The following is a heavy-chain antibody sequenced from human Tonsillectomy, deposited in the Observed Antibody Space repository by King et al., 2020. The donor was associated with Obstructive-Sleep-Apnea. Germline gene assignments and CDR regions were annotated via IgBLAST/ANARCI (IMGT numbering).Heavy chain of an antibody. CDR2: IYYSGST. CDR3: ARHTTDYDVLTGYSYHFDS. D-gene: IGHD3-9*01. CDR1: VGSIISYY. J-gene: IGHJ4*02. V-gene: IGHV4-59*08. Sequence: VQLQELGPGLVKPSETLSLTCTVSVGSIISYYWSWIRQPPGKGLEWIGYIYYSGSTKYNPSLKNRVTISVDTSKNQFSLKLSSVTAADTAVYYCARHTTDYDVLTGYSYHFDSWGQGTLVTVSS.